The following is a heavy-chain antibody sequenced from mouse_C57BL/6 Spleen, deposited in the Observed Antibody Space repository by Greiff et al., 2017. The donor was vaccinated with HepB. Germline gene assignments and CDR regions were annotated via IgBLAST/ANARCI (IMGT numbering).Heavy chain of an antibody. CDR1: GYTFTSYG. V-gene: IGHV1-81*01. D-gene: IGHD1-1*01. CDR2: IYPRSGNT. CDR3: ARIITTVVDPYYFDY. J-gene: IGHJ2*01. Sequence: QVQLQQSGAELARPGASVKLSCKASGYTFTSYGISWVKQRTGQGLEWIGEIYPRSGNTYYNEKFKGKATLTADKSSSTACMELRSLTSEDSAVYFCARIITTVVDPYYFDYWGQGTTLTVSS.